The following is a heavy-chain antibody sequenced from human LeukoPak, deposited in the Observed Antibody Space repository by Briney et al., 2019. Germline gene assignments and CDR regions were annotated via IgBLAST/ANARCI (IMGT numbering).Heavy chain of an antibody. CDR1: GGSVKTDDYY. D-gene: IGHD2-15*01. J-gene: IGHJ5*02. V-gene: IGHV4-30-4*08. CDR2: IYYSGTT. Sequence: NPSETLSLTCTVSGGSVKTDDYYWRWIRQPPGKGLEWVGYIYYSGTTYYNPSLKSRVTISVDTSKNQFSLKLSSVTAADTAVYYCARGWWFDPWGQGTLVTVSS. CDR3: ARGWWFDP.